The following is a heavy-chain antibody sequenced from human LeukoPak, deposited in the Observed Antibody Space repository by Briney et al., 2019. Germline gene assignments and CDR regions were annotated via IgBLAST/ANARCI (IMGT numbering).Heavy chain of an antibody. J-gene: IGHJ4*02. V-gene: IGHV1-18*01. CDR3: ARDLRGYYDY. Sequence: ASVQVSCKASGYTFTSYGISWVRQAPGQGLEWMGWISAYNGNTNYAQKLQGRVTMTTDTSTSTANMELRSLRSDDSAVYYCARDLRGYYDYWGQGTLVTVSS. CDR2: ISAYNGNT. CDR1: GYTFTSYG. D-gene: IGHD3-10*01.